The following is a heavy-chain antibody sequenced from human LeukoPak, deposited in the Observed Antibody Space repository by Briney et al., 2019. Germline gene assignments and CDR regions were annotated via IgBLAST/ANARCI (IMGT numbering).Heavy chain of an antibody. V-gene: IGHV4-39*01. J-gene: IGHJ4*02. CDR1: GGSISSNSYY. D-gene: IGHD2-2*01. CDR2: IYYSGST. Sequence: SETLSLTGTVSGGSISSNSYYWGWIRQPPGKGLEWIGSIYYSGSTYYNPSLKSRVTISVDTSKNQFSLKLSSVTAADTAVYYCARHSSTYLSYFDYWGQGTLVTVSS. CDR3: ARHSSTYLSYFDY.